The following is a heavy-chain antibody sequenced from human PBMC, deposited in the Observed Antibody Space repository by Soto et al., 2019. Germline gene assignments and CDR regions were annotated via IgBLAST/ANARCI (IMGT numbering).Heavy chain of an antibody. CDR3: ARVHTVVVVPESSRLGDAFDI. V-gene: IGHV1-18*01. D-gene: IGHD2-2*01. CDR2: ISAYNGNT. CDR1: GYTFTSYG. Sequence: ASVKVSCKASGYTFTSYGISWVRQAPGQGLEWMGWISAYNGNTNYAQKLQGRVTMTTDTSTSTAYMELRSLRSDDTAVYYCARVHTVVVVPESSRLGDAFDIWGQGTMVTVSS. J-gene: IGHJ3*02.